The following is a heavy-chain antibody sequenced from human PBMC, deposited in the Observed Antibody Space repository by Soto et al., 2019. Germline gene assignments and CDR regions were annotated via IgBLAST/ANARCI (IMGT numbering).Heavy chain of an antibody. J-gene: IGHJ3*01. CDR3: ATASAGYTFGFEL. CDR1: GFTFSTST. Sequence: SVKVSCKASGFTFSTSTIQWVRQTRGHRLEWIGWIVVGNGNTNFAQNLRQRVTFSRDMSTSTAYMELSSLRSDDTAMYYCATASAGYTFGFELWG. D-gene: IGHD6-13*01. V-gene: IGHV1-58*02. CDR2: IVVGNGNT.